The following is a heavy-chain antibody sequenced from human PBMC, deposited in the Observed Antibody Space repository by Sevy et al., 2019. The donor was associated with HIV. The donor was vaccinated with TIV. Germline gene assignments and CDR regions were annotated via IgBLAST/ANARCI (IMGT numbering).Heavy chain of an antibody. D-gene: IGHD2-15*01. CDR3: ARDFRGYCSGGSCAPLYNWFDP. CDR2: ISAYNGNT. V-gene: IGHV1-18*01. CDR1: GYTFTSYG. Sequence: ASVKVSCKASGYTFTSYGISWVRQAPGQGLEWMGWISAYNGNTNYAQKLQGRVTMTTDTSTSTAYRELRSLRSDDTAVYYCARDFRGYCSGGSCAPLYNWFDPWGQGTLVTVSS. J-gene: IGHJ5*02.